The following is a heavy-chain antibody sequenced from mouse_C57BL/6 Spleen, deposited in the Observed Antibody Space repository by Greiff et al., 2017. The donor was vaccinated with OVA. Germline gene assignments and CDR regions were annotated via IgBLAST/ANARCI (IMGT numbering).Heavy chain of an antibody. CDR1: GYSITSGYY. CDR2: ISYDGSN. CDR3: ARDSLDY. J-gene: IGHJ2*01. Sequence: EVKLLESGPGLVKPSQSLSLTCSVTGYSITSGYYWNWIRQFPGNKLEWMGYISYDGSNNYNPSLKNRISITRDTSKNQFFLKLNSVTTEDTATYYCARDSLDYWGQGTTRTGSS. V-gene: IGHV3-6*01.